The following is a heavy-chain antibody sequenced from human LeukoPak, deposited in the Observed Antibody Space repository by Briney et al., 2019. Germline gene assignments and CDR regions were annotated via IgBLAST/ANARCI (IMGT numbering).Heavy chain of an antibody. CDR2: IYSGGST. CDR1: GFTASSNY. V-gene: IGHV3-66*01. J-gene: IGHJ1*01. CDR3: ARDILTGSQSRFQH. Sequence: GGSLRLSCAASGFTASSNYMSWVRQAPGKGLEWVSVIYSGGSTYYADSVKGRFTISRDNSKNTLYLQMNSLRAEDTAVYYCARDILTGSQSRFQHWGQGTLVTVSS. D-gene: IGHD3-9*01.